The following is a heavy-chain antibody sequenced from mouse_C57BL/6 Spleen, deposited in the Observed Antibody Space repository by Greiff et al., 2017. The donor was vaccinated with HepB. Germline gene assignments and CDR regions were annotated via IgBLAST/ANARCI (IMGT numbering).Heavy chain of an antibody. J-gene: IGHJ3*01. D-gene: IGHD2-4*01. CDR2: IDPSDSYT. Sequence: QVQLQQPGAELVMPGASVKLSCKASGYTFTSYWMHWVKQRPGQGLEWIGEIDPSDSYTNYNQKFKGKSTLTVDKSSSTAYMQLSSLTSEDSAVYYCASGGKFCDDYVAYWGQGTLVTVSA. CDR1: GYTFTSYW. V-gene: IGHV1-69*01. CDR3: ASGGKFCDDYVAY.